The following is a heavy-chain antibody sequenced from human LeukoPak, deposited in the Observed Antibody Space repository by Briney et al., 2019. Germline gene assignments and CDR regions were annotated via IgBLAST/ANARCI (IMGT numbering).Heavy chain of an antibody. CDR2: ISAYNGNT. Sequence: ASVKVSCKASGYTFTSYGISWVRQAPGQGLEWMGWISAYNGNTNYAQKLQGRVTMTTDTSTSTAYMELRSLRSDDTAVYYCARVAVVVVAAAPYNWFDPWGQGTLVTVSS. CDR3: ARVAVVVVAAAPYNWFDP. CDR1: GYTFTSYG. V-gene: IGHV1-18*01. J-gene: IGHJ5*02. D-gene: IGHD2-15*01.